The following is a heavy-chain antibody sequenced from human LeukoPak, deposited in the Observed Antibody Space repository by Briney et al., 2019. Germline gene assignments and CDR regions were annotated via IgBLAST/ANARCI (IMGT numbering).Heavy chain of an antibody. CDR2: IRYDGSNK. J-gene: IGHJ4*02. CDR1: GFTFSSYG. V-gene: IGHV3-30*02. D-gene: IGHD4-17*01. Sequence: PGGSLRLSCAASGFTFSSYGMHWVGQAPGKGLEWGAFIRYDGSNKYYADSVKGRFTISRDNYKNTLYLQMNSLRAEDTAVYYCAKLHDYGDYDVGYFDYWGQGTLITVSS. CDR3: AKLHDYGDYDVGYFDY.